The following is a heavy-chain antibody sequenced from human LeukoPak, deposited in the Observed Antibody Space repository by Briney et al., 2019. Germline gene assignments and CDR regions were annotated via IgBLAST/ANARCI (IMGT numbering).Heavy chain of an antibody. Sequence: VASVKVSCKASGYTFTGYYIHWVRQAPGQGLEWMGWVNTNTGGTNYAQKFEGRVTMTRDTSISTAYMELSRVRSDDTAVYYCARDRERRFDYWGQGTLVPVAS. CDR1: GYTFTGYY. D-gene: IGHD5-24*01. V-gene: IGHV1-2*02. J-gene: IGHJ4*02. CDR3: ARDRERRFDY. CDR2: VNTNTGGT.